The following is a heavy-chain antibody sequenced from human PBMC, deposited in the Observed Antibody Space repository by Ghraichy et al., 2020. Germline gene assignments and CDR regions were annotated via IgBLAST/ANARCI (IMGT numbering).Heavy chain of an antibody. V-gene: IGHV1-69*13. J-gene: IGHJ4*02. CDR3: ARGKLTHTTGGNFDY. D-gene: IGHD3-16*01. CDR2: IIPIFGTA. CDR1: GGTFSSYA. Sequence: SVKVSCKASGGTFSSYAISWVRQAPGQGLEWMGGIIPIFGTANYAQKFQGRVTITADESTSTAYMELSSLRSEDTAVYYCARGKLTHTTGGNFDYWGQGTLVTVSS.